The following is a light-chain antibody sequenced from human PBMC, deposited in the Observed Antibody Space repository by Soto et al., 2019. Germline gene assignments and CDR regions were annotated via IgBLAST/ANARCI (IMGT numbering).Light chain of an antibody. CDR1: QSVRSN. Sequence: EIVMTQSPATLSVSPGERATLSCRASQSVRSNLAWYQQKPGQAPRLLIYGASTRATGIPARFSGSGSATDFTLTISSLQSEDFAVYYCQHYNNWPPWTFGQGTKVEIK. V-gene: IGKV3-15*01. J-gene: IGKJ1*01. CDR2: GAS. CDR3: QHYNNWPPWT.